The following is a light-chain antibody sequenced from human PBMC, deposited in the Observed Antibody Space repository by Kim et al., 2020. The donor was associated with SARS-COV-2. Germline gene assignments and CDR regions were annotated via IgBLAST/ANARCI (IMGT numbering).Light chain of an antibody. J-gene: IGLJ2*01. V-gene: IGLV3-19*01. Sequence: SSELTQDPAVSVALGQTVRITCQGDSLRSYYASWYQQKPGQAPVVVIYGKNNRPSGIPDRFSCSSSGNTASLTITWAHAEDEADYYCNSRDSSGNHVVFG. CDR2: GKN. CDR3: NSRDSSGNHVV. CDR1: SLRSYY.